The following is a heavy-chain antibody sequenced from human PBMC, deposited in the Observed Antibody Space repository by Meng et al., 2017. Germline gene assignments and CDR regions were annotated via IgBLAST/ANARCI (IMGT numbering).Heavy chain of an antibody. CDR1: GLRFTDAW. V-gene: IGHV3-15*01. Sequence: GQLGGSGGGLVKPGGSLRLSCVASGLRFTDAWMSWVRQAPGKGLEWVGRIKRNRDGGTIDYAARVKGRFTISRDESKNTLYLQMDSLITEDTAVYFCATGAAAADHWGQGTLVTVSS. CDR2: IKRNRDGGTI. CDR3: ATGAAAADH. D-gene: IGHD6-13*01. J-gene: IGHJ4*02.